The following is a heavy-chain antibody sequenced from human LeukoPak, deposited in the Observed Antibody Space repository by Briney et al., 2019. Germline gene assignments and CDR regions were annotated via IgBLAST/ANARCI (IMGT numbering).Heavy chain of an antibody. CDR1: GGSISSYY. J-gene: IGHJ2*01. Sequence: PSETLSLTCTVSGGSISSYYWNWIRQPPGKGLEWIGYIYYSGSTNYNPSLKSRATISVDTSKNQFSLKLSSVTAADTAVYYCAKYSSTSDGWYFDLWGRGTLVTVSS. CDR3: AKYSSTSDGWYFDL. CDR2: IYYSGST. V-gene: IGHV4-59*01. D-gene: IGHD6-13*01.